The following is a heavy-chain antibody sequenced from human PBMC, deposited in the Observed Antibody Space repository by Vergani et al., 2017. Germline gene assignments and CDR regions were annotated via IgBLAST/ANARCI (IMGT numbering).Heavy chain of an antibody. CDR2: ISSSSSTI. J-gene: IGHJ4*02. CDR3: ARDPYYGSGSYFDY. Sequence: EVQLVESGGGLVQPGGSLRLSCAASGFTFSSYSMNWVRQAPGKGLEWVSYISSSSSTIYYADSVKGRFTISRDNAKNSLYLQMNSLRAEDTAVYYCARDPYYGSGSYFDYWGQGTLVTVSS. D-gene: IGHD3-10*01. V-gene: IGHV3-48*01. CDR1: GFTFSSYS.